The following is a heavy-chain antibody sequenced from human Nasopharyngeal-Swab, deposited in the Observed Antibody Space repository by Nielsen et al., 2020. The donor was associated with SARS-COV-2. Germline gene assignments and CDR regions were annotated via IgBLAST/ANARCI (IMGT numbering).Heavy chain of an antibody. CDR2: IYPGDSDT. Sequence: GESLKISCKGSGYSFTSNWIGWVRQMPGKGLEWMGIIYPGDSDTRYSPPFQGQVTISADKSISTAYLQWSSLKASDTAMYYCARHFSDSSGYYYDEGVDYWGQGTLVTVSS. D-gene: IGHD3-22*01. V-gene: IGHV5-51*01. CDR3: ARHFSDSSGYYYDEGVDY. CDR1: GYSFTSNW. J-gene: IGHJ4*02.